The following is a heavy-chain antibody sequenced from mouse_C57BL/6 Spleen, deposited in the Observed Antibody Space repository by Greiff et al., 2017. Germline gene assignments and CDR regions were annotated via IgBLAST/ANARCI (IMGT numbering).Heavy chain of an antibody. CDR3: ARSAMVTTRAMDY. CDR1: GYAFTNYL. D-gene: IGHD2-2*01. CDR2: INPGSGGT. J-gene: IGHJ4*01. Sequence: VQLVESGAELVRPGTSVKVSCKASGYAFTNYLIEWVKQRPGQGLEWIGVINPGSGGTNYNEKFKGKATLTADKSSSTAYMQLSSLTSEDSAVYFCARSAMVTTRAMDYWGQGTSVTVSS. V-gene: IGHV1-54*01.